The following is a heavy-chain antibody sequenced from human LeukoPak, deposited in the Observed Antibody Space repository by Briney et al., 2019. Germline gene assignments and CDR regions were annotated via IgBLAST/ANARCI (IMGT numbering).Heavy chain of an antibody. Sequence: GGSLRLSCAASGFTFSNYWMSRVRQAPGKGLEWVANIKQDGSEKYYVDSVKGRFTISRDNANNLLYLQMNSLRDEDTAVYYCGRAKDYSSIWGQGTLVTVSS. CDR1: GFTFSNYW. CDR3: GRAKDYSSI. D-gene: IGHD4-11*01. V-gene: IGHV3-7*04. J-gene: IGHJ4*02. CDR2: IKQDGSEK.